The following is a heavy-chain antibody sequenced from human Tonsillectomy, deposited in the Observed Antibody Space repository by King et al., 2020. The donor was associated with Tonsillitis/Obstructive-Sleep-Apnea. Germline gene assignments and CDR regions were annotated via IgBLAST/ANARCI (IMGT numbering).Heavy chain of an antibody. CDR1: GFTFSTYA. CDR2: LSYDGSNK. D-gene: IGHD6-6*01. J-gene: IGHJ4*02. Sequence: VQLVESGGGVVQPGRSLRLSCAASGFTFSTYAMHWVRQAPGKGLEWVALLSYDGSNKYYVDSVKGRFTISRDNSKSTLYLQMNSLRPEDTAVYYCAGSSGGWVSARLFFDYWGQGTLVTVSS. V-gene: IGHV3-30*04. CDR3: AGSSGGWVSARLFFDY.